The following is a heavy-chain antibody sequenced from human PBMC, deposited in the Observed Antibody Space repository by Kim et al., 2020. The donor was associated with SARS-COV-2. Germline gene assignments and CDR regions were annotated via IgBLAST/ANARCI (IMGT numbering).Heavy chain of an antibody. J-gene: IGHJ6*02. Sequence: SETLSLTCTVSGGSISTYHWSWIRQPPGKGLEWIGYIDNTGSSDYNPSLKSRLTISLDTSKNQFSLRLTSVTAADTAVYYCARGGQIGMDAWGQGITVTVSS. CDR1: GGSISTYH. V-gene: IGHV4-59*01. CDR3: ARGGQIGMDA. CDR2: IDNTGSS.